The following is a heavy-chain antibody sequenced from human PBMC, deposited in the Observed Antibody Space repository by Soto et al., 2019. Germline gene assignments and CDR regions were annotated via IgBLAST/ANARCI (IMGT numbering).Heavy chain of an antibody. Sequence: SETLSLTCTVSGGSISSNYWTWIRQPPGKGLEWIGYVYNSGSTNYNPSLKRRVTISEDTSKSQFSLKVNAVTAADTAVYYCARYRREAVAGYTLDNWGQGILVTVSS. CDR2: VYNSGST. CDR3: ARYRREAVAGYTLDN. V-gene: IGHV4-59*01. CDR1: GGSISSNY. D-gene: IGHD6-13*01. J-gene: IGHJ4*02.